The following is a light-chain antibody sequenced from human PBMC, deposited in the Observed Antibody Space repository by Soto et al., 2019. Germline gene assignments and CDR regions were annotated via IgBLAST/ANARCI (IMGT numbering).Light chain of an antibody. V-gene: IGKV1-5*03. Sequence: DIQMTQSPSTLSASVGDRVTITCRASQSVSSWLAWYQQKPGKAPNLLIFKASSLGSGVPSRFSGSGSGTEFTLTISSLQHEDVATYYCQQSNTHAWPFGQGTKVEIK. CDR2: KAS. J-gene: IGKJ1*01. CDR3: QQSNTHAWP. CDR1: QSVSSW.